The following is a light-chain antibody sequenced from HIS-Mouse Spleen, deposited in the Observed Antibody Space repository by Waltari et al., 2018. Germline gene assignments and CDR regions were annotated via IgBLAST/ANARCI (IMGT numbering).Light chain of an antibody. J-gene: IGLJ3*02. Sequence: SYELTQPPSVSVSPGQTARITCPGDALPKQYAYWYQQKPGQAPVLVIYKDSERPSGIPERFSGSSSGTTVTLTISGVQAEDEADYCCQSADSSGTGWVFGGGTKLTVL. CDR2: KDS. CDR1: ALPKQY. V-gene: IGLV3-25*03. CDR3: QSADSSGTGWV.